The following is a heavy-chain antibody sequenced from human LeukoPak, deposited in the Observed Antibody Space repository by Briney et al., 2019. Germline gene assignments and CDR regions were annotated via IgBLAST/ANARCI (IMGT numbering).Heavy chain of an antibody. CDR2: IGRGGGGI. D-gene: IGHD7-27*01. J-gene: IGHJ4*02. V-gene: IGHV3-23*01. CDR1: GFTFSSYS. Sequence: GGSLRLSCAASGFTFSSYSMSWVRLAPGKGLEWVSIIGRGGGGIHYTDSVRGRFTISRDDSKNTLYLQMNSLRAEDTALYYCAHDPNWEMDYWGQGVLVTVSS. CDR3: AHDPNWEMDY.